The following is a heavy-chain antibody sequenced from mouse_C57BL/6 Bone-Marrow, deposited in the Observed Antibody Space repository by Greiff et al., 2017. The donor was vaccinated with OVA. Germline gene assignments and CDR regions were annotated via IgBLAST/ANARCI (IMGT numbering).Heavy chain of an antibody. CDR3: APTVDY. CDR2: SHPNSGST. D-gene: IGHD1-1*01. CDR1: GYTFTSYW. V-gene: IGHV1-64*01. J-gene: IGHJ2*01. Sequence: VQLQQPGAELVKPGASVKLSCKASGYTFTSYWMHWGQERWGQGFEWWGMSHPNSGSTNYNEKFKSKATLTVDKSSSTAYMQLSSLTSEDSAVYYCAPTVDYWGQGTTLTVSS.